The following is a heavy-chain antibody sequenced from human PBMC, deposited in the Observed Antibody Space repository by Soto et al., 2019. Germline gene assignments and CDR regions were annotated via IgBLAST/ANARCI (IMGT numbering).Heavy chain of an antibody. V-gene: IGHV3-21*01. J-gene: IGHJ4*02. D-gene: IGHD1-26*01. CDR1: GFTFSSYS. Sequence: EVQLVESGGGLVKPGGSLRLSCAASGFTFSSYSMNWVRQAPGKGLEWVSSISSSSSYIYYADSVKGRFTISRDNAKNSLYLQMNSLRAEDTAVYYCARDGIVGATADYWGQGTLVTVSS. CDR2: ISSSSSYI. CDR3: ARDGIVGATADY.